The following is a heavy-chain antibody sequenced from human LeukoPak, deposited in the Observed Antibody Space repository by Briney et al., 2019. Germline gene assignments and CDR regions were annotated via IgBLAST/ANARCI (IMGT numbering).Heavy chain of an antibody. CDR2: INHSGST. D-gene: IGHD1-14*01. J-gene: IGHJ6*02. Sequence: SETLSLTCAVYGGSFSGYYWSWIRQPPGKGLEWIGEINHSGSTNYNPSLKSRVTISVDTSKNQFSLKLSSVTAADTAVYYCTRDNRPYGMDVWGQGTTVTVSS. CDR1: GGSFSGYY. V-gene: IGHV4-34*01. CDR3: TRDNRPYGMDV.